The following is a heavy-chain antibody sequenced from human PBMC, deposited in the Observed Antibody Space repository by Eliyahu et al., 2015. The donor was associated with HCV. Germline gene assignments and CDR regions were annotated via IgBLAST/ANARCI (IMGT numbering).Heavy chain of an antibody. D-gene: IGHD7-27*01. J-gene: IGHJ4*02. CDR2: ISSNSYS. V-gene: IGHV3-11*06. CDR1: GFTFXXFY. CDR3: ARDWPGDYFDY. Sequence: QVQLVDSGGGLVKPGGSLRLSCAASGFTFXXFYMXWIRQAPGKGLEWVSSISSNSYSDYAASLKGRFTISRDNSKNLLYLQMNSLTVEDTAVYYCARDWPGDYFDYWGQGVQVTVSS.